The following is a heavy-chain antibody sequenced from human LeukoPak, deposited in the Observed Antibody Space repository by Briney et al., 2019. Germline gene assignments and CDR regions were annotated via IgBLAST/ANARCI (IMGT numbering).Heavy chain of an antibody. Sequence: ASVKVSCEASGYTFTSYYMHWVRQAPGQGLEWMGVITPSGGSTSYAQKFQGRVTMTRDTSTSTVYMELSSLRSEDTAVYYCARGLGQGLFDPWGQGTLVTVSS. D-gene: IGHD6-19*01. J-gene: IGHJ5*02. CDR1: GYTFTSYY. CDR2: ITPSGGST. CDR3: ARGLGQGLFDP. V-gene: IGHV1-46*01.